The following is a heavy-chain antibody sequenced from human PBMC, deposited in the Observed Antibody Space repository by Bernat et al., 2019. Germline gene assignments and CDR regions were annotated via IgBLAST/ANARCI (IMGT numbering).Heavy chain of an antibody. J-gene: IGHJ6*02. V-gene: IGHV4-31*03. D-gene: IGHD2-2*01. CDR3: AGHVHRTFGIVVVPYYYGMDV. Sequence: QVQLQESGPGLVKPSQTLSLTCTVSGGSISSGGYYWSWIRQHPGKGLEWIGYIYYSGSTNYNPSLKSRVTISVDTSKNQCSLKLSSVTAADTAVYYCAGHVHRTFGIVVVPYYYGMDVWGQGTTVTVSS. CDR1: GGSISSGGYY. CDR2: IYYSGST.